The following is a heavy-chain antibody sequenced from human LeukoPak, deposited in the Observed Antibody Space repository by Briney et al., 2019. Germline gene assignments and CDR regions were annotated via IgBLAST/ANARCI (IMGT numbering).Heavy chain of an antibody. D-gene: IGHD3-22*01. CDR1: GGTFSSYA. V-gene: IGHV1-69*01. J-gene: IGHJ4*02. CDR2: IIPIFGTA. CDR3: AGDSSGYYYVYHY. Sequence: SVRVSCKASGGTFSSYAISWVRQAPGRGLEWMGGIIPIFGTANYAQKFQGRVTITADESTSTAYMELSSLRSEDTAVYYCAGDSSGYYYVYHYWGQGTLVTVSS.